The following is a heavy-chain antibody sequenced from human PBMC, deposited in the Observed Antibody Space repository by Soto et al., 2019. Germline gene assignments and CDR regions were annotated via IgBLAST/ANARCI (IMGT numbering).Heavy chain of an antibody. Sequence: GGSLRLSCAASGFTFSSYAMSWVRQAPGKGLEWVSAISGSGGSTYYADSVKGRFTISRDNSKNTLYLQMNSLRAEDTAVYYCAKSSDGMGYFDWHLGFDPWGQGTLVTVSS. V-gene: IGHV3-23*01. CDR2: ISGSGGST. J-gene: IGHJ5*02. CDR1: GFTFSSYA. D-gene: IGHD3-9*01. CDR3: AKSSDGMGYFDWHLGFDP.